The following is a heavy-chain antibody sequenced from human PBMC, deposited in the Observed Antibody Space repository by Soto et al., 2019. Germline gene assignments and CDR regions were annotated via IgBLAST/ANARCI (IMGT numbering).Heavy chain of an antibody. CDR3: ARQIYDSDTGPNFQYYFDS. D-gene: IGHD3-22*01. CDR1: RYSFAGYW. Sequence: GESLKISSKGSRYSFAGYWTSWVRQNPGNGVKWMVRIDPSDSQTYYSPSFRGHVTISVTKSITTVFLQWSSLRASDTAMYYCARQIYDSDTGPNFQYYFDSWGQGTPVTGSS. J-gene: IGHJ4*02. V-gene: IGHV5-10-1*01. CDR2: IDPSDSQT.